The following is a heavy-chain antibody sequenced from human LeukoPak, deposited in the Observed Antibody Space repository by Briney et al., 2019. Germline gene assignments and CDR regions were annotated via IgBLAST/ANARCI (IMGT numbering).Heavy chain of an antibody. J-gene: IGHJ2*01. CDR1: GFTVSSNY. CDR3: AGGEGLYCSGGSCYSTNDWYFDL. V-gene: IGHV3-66*01. Sequence: GGSLRLSCAASGFTVSSNYMSWVRQAPGKGLEWVSDIYSGGSTYYADSVKGRFTISRDNSKNTLYLQMNSLRAEDTAVYYCAGGEGLYCSGGSCYSTNDWYFDLWGRGTLVTVSS. D-gene: IGHD2-15*01. CDR2: IYSGGST.